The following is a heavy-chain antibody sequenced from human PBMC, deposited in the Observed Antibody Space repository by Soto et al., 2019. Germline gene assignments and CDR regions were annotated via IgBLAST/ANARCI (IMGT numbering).Heavy chain of an antibody. CDR3: AREAYSSGCYDY. CDR1: GGTFSSYA. J-gene: IGHJ4*02. V-gene: IGHV1-46*03. Sequence: ASVKVSCKTSGGTFSSYAISWVRQAPGQGLEWMGIINPSGGSTSYAQKFQGRVTMTRDTSTSTVYMELSSLRSEDTAVYYCAREAYSSGCYDYWGQGTLFTVSS. D-gene: IGHD6-19*01. CDR2: INPSGGST.